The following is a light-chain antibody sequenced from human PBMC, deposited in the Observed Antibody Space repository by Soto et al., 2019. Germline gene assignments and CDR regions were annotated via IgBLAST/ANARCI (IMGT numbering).Light chain of an antibody. J-gene: IGKJ3*01. Sequence: EIVLTQSPATMCLSPGERATLSCRASQSVSSYLAWYQQKPGQAPRLLIYDASNRATGIPARFSGSGSGTDLTLTISSLEPEDFAVYYCQRQGTFGPGTKVDI. CDR3: QRQGT. V-gene: IGKV3-11*01. CDR1: QSVSSY. CDR2: DAS.